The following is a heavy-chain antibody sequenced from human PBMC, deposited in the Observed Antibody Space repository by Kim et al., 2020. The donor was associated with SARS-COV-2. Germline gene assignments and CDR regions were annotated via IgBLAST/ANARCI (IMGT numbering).Heavy chain of an antibody. CDR3: TRGRQEYTYGYSDYFYH. J-gene: IGHJ1*01. CDR2: ISRSGTTI. CDR1: GFTFNNYE. D-gene: IGHD5-18*01. V-gene: IGHV3-48*03. Sequence: GGSLRLSCAASGFTFNNYEMKWVRQAPGKGLEWISYISRSGTTIYADSVKGRFTISRDNAKNSLFLEMKTLRPEDTAVYYCTRGRQEYTYGYSDYFYHWGQGTLVTVSS.